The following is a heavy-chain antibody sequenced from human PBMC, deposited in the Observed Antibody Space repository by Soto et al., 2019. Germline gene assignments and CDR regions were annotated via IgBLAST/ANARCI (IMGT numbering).Heavy chain of an antibody. Sequence: GGSLRLSCVASGFPFSSYWMHWIRQVPGKGLMWVSQIGSDGRPTTYADSVKGRFTISRDNARNTLYLQMNSLRADDTAMYYCVRDYDSSGFNSCHWGQGCRVTVSS. CDR2: IGSDGRPT. J-gene: IGHJ1*01. CDR1: GFPFSSYW. V-gene: IGHV3-74*03. CDR3: VRDYDSSGFNSCH. D-gene: IGHD3-22*01.